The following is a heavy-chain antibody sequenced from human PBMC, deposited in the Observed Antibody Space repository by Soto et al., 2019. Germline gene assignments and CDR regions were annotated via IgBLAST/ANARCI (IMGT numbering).Heavy chain of an antibody. V-gene: IGHV4-61*01. Sequence: SETLSLTCTVSGGSVSSGSYYWSWIRQPPGKGLEWIGYIYYSGSTNYNPSLKSRVTVSVDTSKNQFSLKLSSVTAADTAVYYCARGPEYSSGWYDYWGQGTLVTVSS. CDR2: IYYSGST. CDR3: ARGPEYSSGWYDY. J-gene: IGHJ4*02. CDR1: GGSVSSGSYY. D-gene: IGHD6-19*01.